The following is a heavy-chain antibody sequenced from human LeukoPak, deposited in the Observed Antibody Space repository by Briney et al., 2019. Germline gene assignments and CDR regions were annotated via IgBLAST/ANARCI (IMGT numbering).Heavy chain of an antibody. CDR2: ISAYNGNT. CDR3: ARDPEHPMTTVTTGPLPFDY. D-gene: IGHD4-17*01. J-gene: IGHJ4*02. Sequence: GASVKVSCKASGGTFSSYAISWVRQAPGQGLEWMGWISAYNGNTNYAQKLQGRVTMTTDTSTSTAYMELSSLRSENTAVYYCARDPEHPMTTVTTGPLPFDYWGQGTLVTVSS. CDR1: GGTFSSYA. V-gene: IGHV1-18*01.